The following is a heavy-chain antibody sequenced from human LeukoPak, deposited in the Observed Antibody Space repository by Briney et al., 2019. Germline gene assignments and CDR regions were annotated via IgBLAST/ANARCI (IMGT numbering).Heavy chain of an antibody. CDR3: ARYVEMATEDAFDI. Sequence: SETLSLTCTVSGGSLSSGGYYWSWIRQHPGQGLEWIGYIYYSGSTYYNPSLKSRVTISVDTSKHQFSLKLSSVTAADTAVYYCARYVEMATEDAFDIWGQGTMVTVSS. J-gene: IGHJ3*02. CDR2: IYYSGST. D-gene: IGHD5-24*01. CDR1: GGSLSSGGYY. V-gene: IGHV4-31*03.